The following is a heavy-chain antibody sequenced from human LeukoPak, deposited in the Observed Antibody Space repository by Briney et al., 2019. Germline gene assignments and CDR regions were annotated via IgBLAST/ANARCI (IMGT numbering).Heavy chain of an antibody. D-gene: IGHD2-15*01. CDR1: GFTFSNYG. Sequence: TGGSLRLSCGASGFTFSNYGMLWVRQAPGKGLEWVAFIRYDGNNKLYADSMKGRFTISRENAKNSLYLQMNSLRAGDTAVYYCARDRGGGHMDVWGKGTTVTISS. V-gene: IGHV3-30*02. J-gene: IGHJ6*03. CDR3: ARDRGGGHMDV. CDR2: IRYDGNNK.